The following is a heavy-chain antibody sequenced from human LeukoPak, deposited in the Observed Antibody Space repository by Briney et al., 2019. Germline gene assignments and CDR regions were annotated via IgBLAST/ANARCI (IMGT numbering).Heavy chain of an antibody. J-gene: IGHJ6*03. CDR3: TRDRYCSSTSCYTYYYYMDV. Sequence: GGSLRLSCTASGFTFGDYAMSWVRQAPGKGLEWVGFIRSKAYGGTTEYAASVKGRFTISRDDSKSIAYLQMNSLKTEDTAVYYCTRDRYCSSTSCYTYYYYMDVWGKGTTVTVSS. D-gene: IGHD2-2*02. CDR1: GFTFGDYA. CDR2: IRSKAYGGTT. V-gene: IGHV3-49*04.